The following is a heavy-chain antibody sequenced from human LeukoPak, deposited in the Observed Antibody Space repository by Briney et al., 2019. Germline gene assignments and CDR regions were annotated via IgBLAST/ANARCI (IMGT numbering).Heavy chain of an antibody. CDR2: ISSSSSYI. CDR1: GFTFSSYS. Sequence: GGSLRLSCAATGFTFSSYSMNWVRQAPGKGLEWVSSISSSSSYIYYADSVKGRFTISRDNAKNSLYLQMNSLRAEDTAVYYCARDPESGYDIYMDVWGKGTTVTVSS. V-gene: IGHV3-21*01. D-gene: IGHD5-12*01. J-gene: IGHJ6*03. CDR3: ARDPESGYDIYMDV.